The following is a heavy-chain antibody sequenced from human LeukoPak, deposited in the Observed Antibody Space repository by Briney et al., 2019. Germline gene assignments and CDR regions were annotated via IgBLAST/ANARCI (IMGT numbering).Heavy chain of an antibody. J-gene: IGHJ4*02. CDR2: FSSTGGST. CDR1: GFTFSSYA. V-gene: IGHV3-23*01. CDR3: ARGRRVGATRGVNY. Sequence: QRGGSLRLSCAASGFTFSSYAMSWVRQAPGKGLEWVSGFSSTGGSTYYADSVKGRFTSSRDNSKNTLYLQMNSLRAEDTAVYYCARGRRVGATRGVNYWGQGTLVTVSS. D-gene: IGHD1-26*01.